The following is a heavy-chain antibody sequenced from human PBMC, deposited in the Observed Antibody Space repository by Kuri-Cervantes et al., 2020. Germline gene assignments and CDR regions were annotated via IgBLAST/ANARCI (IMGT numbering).Heavy chain of an antibody. CDR2: INPSGGST. J-gene: IGHJ4*02. CDR3: ASGGYDTSGFDY. D-gene: IGHD3-22*01. V-gene: IGHV1-46*01. CDR1: GYTFTSYY. Sequence: ASVKVSCKASGYTFTSYYMHWVRQAPGQGLEWMGWINPSGGSTNYAEKFQSRVTMTRDTSTSTVYMELSSLRSEDTAVYYCASGGYDTSGFDYWGQGTLVTVSS.